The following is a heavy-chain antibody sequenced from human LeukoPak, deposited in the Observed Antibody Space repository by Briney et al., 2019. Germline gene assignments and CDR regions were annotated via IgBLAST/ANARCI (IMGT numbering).Heavy chain of an antibody. J-gene: IGHJ6*02. Sequence: SETLSLTCTVSGGSISSSSYYWGWIRQPPGKGLEWIGSIYYSGSTYYNPSLKSRVTISVDTSKNQFSLKLSSVTAADTAVYYCASRRIAVAGYYYGMDVWGQGTTVTVSS. D-gene: IGHD6-19*01. CDR1: GGSISSSSYY. CDR3: ASRRIAVAGYYYGMDV. CDR2: IYYSGST. V-gene: IGHV4-39*01.